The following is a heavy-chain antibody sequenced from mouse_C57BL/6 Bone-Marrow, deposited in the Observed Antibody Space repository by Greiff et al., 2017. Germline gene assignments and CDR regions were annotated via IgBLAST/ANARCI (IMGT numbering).Heavy chain of an antibody. D-gene: IGHD1-1*01. CDR2: IHPNSGST. Sequence: QVQLQQSGAELVKPGASVKLSCKASGYTFTSYWMHWVKQRPGQGLEWIGMIHPNSGSTNYNEKFKSKATLTVDKSSSTAYMQLSSLTSEDSAVYYCARDYYYGSSYYWGQGTTLTVSS. V-gene: IGHV1-64*01. CDR1: GYTFTSYW. J-gene: IGHJ2*01. CDR3: ARDYYYGSSYY.